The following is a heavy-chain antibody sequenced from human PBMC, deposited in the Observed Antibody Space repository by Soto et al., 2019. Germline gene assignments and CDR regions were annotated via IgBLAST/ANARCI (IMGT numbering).Heavy chain of an antibody. D-gene: IGHD2-8*01. CDR3: ARDFNCTRRCIDVFDI. Sequence: QVQLVQSGAAVKKPGASVKVSCKASGYSFINYDISWVRQAPGQGLEWMGWVSAYNGNTNYAQKFQGRVTMTTDTSTSTAYMELRSLRSDDTAVYYCARDFNCTRRCIDVFDIWGQGTMVTVSS. CDR1: GYSFINYD. J-gene: IGHJ3*02. CDR2: VSAYNGNT. V-gene: IGHV1-18*01.